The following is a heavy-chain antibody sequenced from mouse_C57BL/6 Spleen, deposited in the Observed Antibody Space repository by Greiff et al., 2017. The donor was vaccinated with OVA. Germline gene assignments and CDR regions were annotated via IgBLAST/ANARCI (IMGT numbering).Heavy chain of an antibody. J-gene: IGHJ3*01. CDR3: ARWDPYYYGSSHGGFAY. D-gene: IGHD1-1*01. V-gene: IGHV1-18*01. CDR2: INPNNGGT. Sequence: VQLQQSGPELVKPGASVKIPCKASGYTFTDYNMDWVKQSHGKSLEWIGDINPNNGGTIYNQKFKGKATLTVDKSSSTAYMELRSLTSEDTAVYYCARWDPYYYGSSHGGFAYWGQGTLVTVSA. CDR1: GYTFTDYN.